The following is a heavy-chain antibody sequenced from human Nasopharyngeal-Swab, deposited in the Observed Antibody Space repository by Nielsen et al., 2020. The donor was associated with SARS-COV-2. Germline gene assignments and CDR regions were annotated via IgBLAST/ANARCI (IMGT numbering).Heavy chain of an antibody. D-gene: IGHD2-2*01. CDR2: INHSGST. Sequence: WLRQPPGKGLEWIAEINHSGSTNYNPSLKSRVTLSVDTSMNQVSLEVSSVTAADTAVYYCARGLSGIVPAPILGLGPYYYYYYMDVWGKGTTVTVSS. J-gene: IGHJ6*03. CDR3: ARGLSGIVPAPILGLGPYYYYYYMDV. V-gene: IGHV4-34*01.